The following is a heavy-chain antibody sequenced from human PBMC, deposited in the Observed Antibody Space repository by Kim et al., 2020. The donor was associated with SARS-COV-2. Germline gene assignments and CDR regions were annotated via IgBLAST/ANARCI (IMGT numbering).Heavy chain of an antibody. CDR3: ARRSGTYRNWFDP. Sequence: YRPSFQGQVTISADKSIRTAYLQWNSLKASDTAIYYCARRSGTYRNWFDPWGQGTLVTVSS. V-gene: IGHV5-51*01. J-gene: IGHJ5*02. D-gene: IGHD1-26*01.